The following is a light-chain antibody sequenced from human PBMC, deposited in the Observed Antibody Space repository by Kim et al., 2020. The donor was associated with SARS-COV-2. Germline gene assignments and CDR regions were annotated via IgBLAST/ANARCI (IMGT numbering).Light chain of an antibody. CDR3: SSYAGSNNLV. J-gene: IGLJ2*01. CDR1: SSDVGGYNY. V-gene: IGLV2-8*01. CDR2: EVT. Sequence: GQSVTISCTGTSSDVGGYNYGSWYQQSPGKPPKVMIYEVTKRPSGVPDRFSGSKSGNTASLTVSGLQAEDEADYYCSSYAGSNNLVFGGGTQLTVL.